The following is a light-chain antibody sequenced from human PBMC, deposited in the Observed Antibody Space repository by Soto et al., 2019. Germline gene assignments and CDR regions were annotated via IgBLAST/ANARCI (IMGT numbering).Light chain of an antibody. CDR1: SSDVGSYNL. Sequence: QAVVTQPASVSGSPGQSITISCTGTSSDVGSYNLVSWYQHHPGKAPKLLIFEGSKRPSGVSYRFSGSKSGNTASLTISGLQAEDEADYHCCSYGGFSTFVLFGGGTKVTVL. V-gene: IGLV2-23*03. J-gene: IGLJ2*01. CDR3: CSYGGFSTFVL. CDR2: EGS.